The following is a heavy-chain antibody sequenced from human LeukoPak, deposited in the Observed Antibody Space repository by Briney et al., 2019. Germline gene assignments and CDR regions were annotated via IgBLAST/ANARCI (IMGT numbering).Heavy chain of an antibody. D-gene: IGHD5-24*01. Sequence: MSSETLSLTCAVYGGSFSGYYWSWIRQPPGKGLEWIGEINHSGSTNYNPSLKSRVTISVDTSKNQFSLKLSSVTAADTAVYYCARGWRDGYNLPFDYWGQGTLVIVSS. CDR3: ARGWRDGYNLPFDY. CDR2: INHSGST. CDR1: GGSFSGYY. V-gene: IGHV4-34*01. J-gene: IGHJ4*02.